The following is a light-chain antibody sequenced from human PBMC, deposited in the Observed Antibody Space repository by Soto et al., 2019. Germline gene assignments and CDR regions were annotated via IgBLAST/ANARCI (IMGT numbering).Light chain of an antibody. Sequence: DIVLTQSPGTLSLSPGERATLSCRASQSVSNSYLAWYQQKPVQAPRLLIYGASSRATGSPDRFSGDGSGTDFTLTISRLEPEDFVVYYCQHYGTSPTWTFGQGTKVEVK. CDR3: QHYGTSPTWT. CDR1: QSVSNSY. V-gene: IGKV3-20*01. CDR2: GAS. J-gene: IGKJ1*01.